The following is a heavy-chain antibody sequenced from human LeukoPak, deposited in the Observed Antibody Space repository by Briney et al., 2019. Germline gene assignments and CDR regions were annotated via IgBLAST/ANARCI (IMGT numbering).Heavy chain of an antibody. CDR2: IYSGGST. CDR1: GFTVSTNF. Sequence: PGWSLRLSCVVSGFTVSTNFMSWVRQAPGERLEWVSVIYSGGSTYYADSVKGRFTITRDNSKNTLYLKMNSLRAEDTAVSYCARTRVDTTTSDYFDYWGQGTLVTVSS. J-gene: IGHJ4*02. D-gene: IGHD4-11*01. V-gene: IGHV3-53*01. CDR3: ARTRVDTTTSDYFDY.